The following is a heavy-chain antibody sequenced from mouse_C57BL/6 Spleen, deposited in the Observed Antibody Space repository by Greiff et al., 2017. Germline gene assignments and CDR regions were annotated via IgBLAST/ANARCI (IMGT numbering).Heavy chain of an antibody. CDR3: ARVGYDGYYYAMDY. V-gene: IGHV1-39*01. Sequence: VQLQESGPELVKPGASVKLSCKASGYSFTDYNMHWVKQRNGKSLEWIGVINPNDGTTSYTEKIKGKATLTVDQSSITVYMQLNSLTYEDSSVYYCARVGYDGYYYAMDYWGQGTSVTVSS. CDR2: INPNDGTT. D-gene: IGHD2-3*01. CDR1: GYSFTDYN. J-gene: IGHJ4*01.